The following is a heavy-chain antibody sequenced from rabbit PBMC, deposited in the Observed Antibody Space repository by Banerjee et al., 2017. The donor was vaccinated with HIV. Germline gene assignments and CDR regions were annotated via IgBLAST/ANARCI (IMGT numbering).Heavy chain of an antibody. Sequence: QEQLEESGGDLVKPEGSLTLTCTASGFSFNNKYVICWVRQAPGKGLEWIGCMNAGTSGSNYYARWAKGRFTISKTSSTTVTLQMTSLTAADTATYFCARDWGAYAGHGYATGWLDLWGPGTLVTVS. CDR1: GFSFNNKYV. V-gene: IGHV1S45*01. CDR2: MNAGTSGSN. D-gene: IGHD6-1*01. CDR3: ARDWGAYAGHGYATGWLDL. J-gene: IGHJ5*01.